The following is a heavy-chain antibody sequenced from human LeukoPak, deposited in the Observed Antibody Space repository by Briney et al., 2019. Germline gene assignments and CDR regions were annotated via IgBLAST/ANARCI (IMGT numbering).Heavy chain of an antibody. D-gene: IGHD3-22*01. CDR1: GGSISSGGYS. CDR3: ARSLYSSGYYFGWFDP. CDR2: IYHSGST. J-gene: IGHJ5*02. V-gene: IGHV4-30-2*01. Sequence: SETLSLTCAVSGGSISSGGYSWSWIRQPPGKGLEWIGYIYHSGSTYYNPSLKSRVTISVDRSKNQFSLKLSSATAADTAVYYCARSLYSSGYYFGWFDPWGQGTLVTVSS.